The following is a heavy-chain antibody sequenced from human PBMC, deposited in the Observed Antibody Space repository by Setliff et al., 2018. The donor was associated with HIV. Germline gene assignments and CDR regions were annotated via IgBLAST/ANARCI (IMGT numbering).Heavy chain of an antibody. V-gene: IGHV1-3*01. CDR1: GYTFSTNA. J-gene: IGHJ4*02. CDR2: INAGTGNT. D-gene: IGHD4-17*01. CDR3: ARTVNDYGDYYFDY. Sequence: ASVKVSCQAFGYTFSTNAIHWVRQAPGQRLEWMGWINAGTGNTKYSQNFQGRVTFSRDTSASTAYMELSSLRSEDTAVYYCARTVNDYGDYYFDYWGQGTLVTVSS.